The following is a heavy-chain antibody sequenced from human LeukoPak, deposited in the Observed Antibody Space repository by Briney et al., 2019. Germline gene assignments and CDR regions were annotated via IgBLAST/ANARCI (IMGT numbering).Heavy chain of an antibody. CDR1: EFSVGSNY. CDR3: ARERREGSGTFYYYYYYMDV. Sequence: GGSLRLSCAASEFSVGSNYMTWVRQAPGKGLEWVSLIYSGGSTYYADSVKGRFTISRDNSKNTLYLQMNSLRAEDTAVYYCARERREGSGTFYYYYYYMDVWGKGTTVTISS. CDR2: IYSGGST. V-gene: IGHV3-66*01. J-gene: IGHJ6*03. D-gene: IGHD3-10*01.